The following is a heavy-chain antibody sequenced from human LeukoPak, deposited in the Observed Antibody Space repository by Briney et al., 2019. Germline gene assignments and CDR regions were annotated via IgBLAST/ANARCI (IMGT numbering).Heavy chain of an antibody. CDR2: INPSGGST. CDR1: GYTFTSYG. Sequence: GASVKVSCKASGYTFTSYGISWVRQAPGQGLEWMGIINPSGGSTGYAQKFQGRVTMTRDTSTSTVYMELSSLRSEDTAVYYCARGEGVTTTPFDNWFDPWGQGTLVTVSS. V-gene: IGHV1-46*01. J-gene: IGHJ5*02. CDR3: ARGEGVTTTPFDNWFDP. D-gene: IGHD4-17*01.